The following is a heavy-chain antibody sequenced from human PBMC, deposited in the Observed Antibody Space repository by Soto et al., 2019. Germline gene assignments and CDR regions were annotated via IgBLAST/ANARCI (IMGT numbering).Heavy chain of an antibody. V-gene: IGHV3-48*01. CDR2: ISSSSSTI. J-gene: IGHJ4*02. CDR3: AKDHGVQSAPVR. CDR1: GFTFISYS. D-gene: IGHD3-16*01. Sequence: GGSLILSCAASGFTFISYSMNWVRQAPGKGLEWVSYISSSSSTIYYADSVKGRFTISRDNAKNSLYLQMNSLRAEDTAVYYCAKDHGVQSAPVRWGQGTLVTVSS.